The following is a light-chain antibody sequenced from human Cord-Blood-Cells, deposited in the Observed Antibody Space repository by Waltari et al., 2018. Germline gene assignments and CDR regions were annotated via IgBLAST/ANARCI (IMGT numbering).Light chain of an antibody. CDR1: PGISSW. CDR3: QQANSFPLT. CDR2: AAS. V-gene: IGKV1D-12*01. Sequence: DIQMTQYPSSVSAHVGDRVTITCRASPGISSWLAWYQQKPGKAPKLLIYAASSLQSGVPSMFGCSGSGTDFTLTISSLQPEYFATYYCQQANSFPLTFGGGTKVEIK. J-gene: IGKJ4*01.